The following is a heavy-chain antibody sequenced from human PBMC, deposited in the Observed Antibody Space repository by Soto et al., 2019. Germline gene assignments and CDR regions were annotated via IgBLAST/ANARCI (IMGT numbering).Heavy chain of an antibody. CDR3: ARVGSSWRFCYYYYEMDF. V-gene: IGHV4-59*01. J-gene: IGHJ6*04. D-gene: IGHD6-13*01. CDR1: GGSICSSE. Sequence: SGSMSLACTVSGGSICSSEWSWIRQPPGKGLEWIGYIYYSGSTNYNPSLKSRVTISVDTSKNQFSLKLSSVTAADTAVYYCARVGSSWRFCYYYYEMDFLGKGTSVTGSS. CDR2: IYYSGST.